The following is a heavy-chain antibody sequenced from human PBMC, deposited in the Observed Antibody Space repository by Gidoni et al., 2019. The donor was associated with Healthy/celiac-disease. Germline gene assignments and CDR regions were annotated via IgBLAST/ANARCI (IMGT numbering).Heavy chain of an antibody. D-gene: IGHD5-18*01. J-gene: IGHJ5*02. CDR3: ARDDTAYNWFDP. Sequence: QVQLVEAGGGWVKPGGSLRPSCAASGFTFSDYYMSWIRQDPGKGVELVSSSSSSSNYINYADSVKGRFTISRDNAKNSLYLQMNSLRAEDTAVYYCARDDTAYNWFDPWGQGTLVTVSS. CDR1: GFTFSDYY. CDR2: SSSSSNYI. V-gene: IGHV3-11*06.